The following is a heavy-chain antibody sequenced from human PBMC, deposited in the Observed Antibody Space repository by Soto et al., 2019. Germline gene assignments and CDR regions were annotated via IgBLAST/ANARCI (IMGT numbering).Heavy chain of an antibody. CDR2: ITTSGGST. CDR3: AKRGDCSSTSCLFLGYRYYYMDV. Sequence: GGSLRLSCAASGFTFSSYAMSWVRQAPGKGLEWVSGITTSGGSTYSADSVKGRFTISRDNSKNTLYLQMNSLRAEDTAVYYCAKRGDCSSTSCLFLGYRYYYMDVWGKGTTVTVSS. J-gene: IGHJ6*03. V-gene: IGHV3-23*01. D-gene: IGHD2-2*01. CDR1: GFTFSSYA.